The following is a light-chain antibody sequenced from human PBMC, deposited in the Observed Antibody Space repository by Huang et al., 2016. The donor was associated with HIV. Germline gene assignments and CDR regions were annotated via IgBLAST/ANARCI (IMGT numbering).Light chain of an antibody. CDR3: QHYGSSPPNT. Sequence: EIVLMQSPGTLSLSPGERATLSCRASRSVTSNSLAWYQQKPGQAPRLLSYGASSRATGIPDRFSGSGSGTDFTLTITRLEPEDFAVYYCQHYGSSPPNTFGQGTKLEIK. V-gene: IGKV3-20*01. CDR2: GAS. J-gene: IGKJ2*01. CDR1: RSVTSNS.